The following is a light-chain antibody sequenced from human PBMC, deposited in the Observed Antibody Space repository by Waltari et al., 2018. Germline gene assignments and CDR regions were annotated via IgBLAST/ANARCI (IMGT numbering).Light chain of an antibody. CDR3: CSYAGSSTFVV. Sequence: QSALTQPASVSGSPGQSLTISCTGTSSDVGRYNLVSWYQQHPGKAPKLMIYEGSKRPSGVSNRFSGSKSGNTASLTISGLQAEDEADYYCCSYAGSSTFVVFGGGTKLTVL. CDR1: SSDVGRYNL. V-gene: IGLV2-23*03. J-gene: IGLJ2*01. CDR2: EGS.